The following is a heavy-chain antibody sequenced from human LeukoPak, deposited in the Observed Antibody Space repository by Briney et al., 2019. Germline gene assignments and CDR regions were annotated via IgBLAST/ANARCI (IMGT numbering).Heavy chain of an antibody. CDR3: ASGYRRDGYTLYHFDY. V-gene: IGHV3-74*01. CDR1: GFTFSSYW. Sequence: PGGSLRLSCAASGFTFSSYWMHWVRQAPGKGLVWVSRINSDGSSTSYADSVKGRFTISRDNAKNTLYLQMNSLRAEDTAVYYCASGYRRDGYTLYHFDYWGQGTLVTVSS. CDR2: INSDGSST. J-gene: IGHJ4*02. D-gene: IGHD5-24*01.